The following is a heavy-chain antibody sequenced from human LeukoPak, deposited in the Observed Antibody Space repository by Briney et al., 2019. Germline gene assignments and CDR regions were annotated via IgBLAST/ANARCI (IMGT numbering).Heavy chain of an antibody. V-gene: IGHV1-18*01. CDR2: ISAYNGNT. Sequence: ASVKVSCTASGCTFTSYGISWVRQAPGQGLEWMGWISAYNGNTNYAQKLQGRVTMTTDTSTSTAYMELRSLRSDDTAVYYCARDKYSYGYEYYYYYGMDVWGQGTTVTVSS. CDR1: GCTFTSYG. D-gene: IGHD5-18*01. J-gene: IGHJ6*02. CDR3: ARDKYSYGYEYYYYYGMDV.